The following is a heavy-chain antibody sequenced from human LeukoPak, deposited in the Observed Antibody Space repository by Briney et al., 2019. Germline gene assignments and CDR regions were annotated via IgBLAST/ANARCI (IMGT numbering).Heavy chain of an antibody. J-gene: IGHJ4*02. CDR3: ATLVVPAAWFDY. V-gene: IGHV1-24*01. D-gene: IGHD2-2*01. CDR1: GYTLTELS. CDR2: FDPEDGET. Sequence: ASVKVSCKVSGYTLTELSMHWVRQPPGKGLEWMGGFDPEDGETIYAQKFQGSVTMTEDTSTDTAYMELSSLRSEDTAVYYCATLVVPAAWFDYWGQGTLVTVSS.